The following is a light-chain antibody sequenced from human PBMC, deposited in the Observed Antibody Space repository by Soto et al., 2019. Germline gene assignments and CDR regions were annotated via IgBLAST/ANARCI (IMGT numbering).Light chain of an antibody. Sequence: DIQLTQSPSSLSASVGDRVTITCRASQTISNFLNWYQQKPGKAPKLLIYGASSVQGGVPSRFSGSGSGTDFAVTMSSLQPEDRVTFCCQQSYNTPSYGFGQGTKLQIK. J-gene: IGKJ2*03. CDR3: QQSYNTPSYG. V-gene: IGKV1-39*01. CDR1: QTISNF. CDR2: GAS.